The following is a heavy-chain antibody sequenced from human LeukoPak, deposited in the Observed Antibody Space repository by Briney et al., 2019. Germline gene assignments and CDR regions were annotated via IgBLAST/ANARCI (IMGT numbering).Heavy chain of an antibody. Sequence: SETLSLTCAVYGGSFGGYYWSWIRQPPGKGLEWIGEINHSGSTNYNPSLKSRVTISVDTSKNQFSLKLSSVTAADTAVYYCARTLWVDIVVVPAARDAFDIWGQGTMVTVSS. D-gene: IGHD2-2*03. CDR2: INHSGST. V-gene: IGHV4-34*01. CDR3: ARTLWVDIVVVPAARDAFDI. J-gene: IGHJ3*02. CDR1: GGSFGGYY.